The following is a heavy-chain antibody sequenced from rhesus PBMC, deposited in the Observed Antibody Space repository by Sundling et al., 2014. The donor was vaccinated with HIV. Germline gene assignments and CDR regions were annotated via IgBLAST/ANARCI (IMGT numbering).Heavy chain of an antibody. CDR3: ARDNWNYYSEF. CDR1: DASISDNYY. J-gene: IGHJ1*01. Sequence: QVQLQESGPGLVKPSETLSLTCAVSDASISDNYYWNWILQPPGKGLEWIGYIYGSGGSTYYNPSLKSRVTISTDTSKNQFSLKLSSVTAADTAVYYCARDNWNYYSEFWGQGALVTVSS. D-gene: IGHD1-26*01. CDR2: IYGSGGST. V-gene: IGHV4-106*01.